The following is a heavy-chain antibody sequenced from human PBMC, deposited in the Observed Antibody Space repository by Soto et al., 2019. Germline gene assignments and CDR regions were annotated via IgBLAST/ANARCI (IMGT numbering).Heavy chain of an antibody. J-gene: IGHJ4*02. Sequence: ALRLSCAAFGFTLDKYTMGLVRQSPGKGLEWVAESFSSGGTQYADSVKGRFTISRDNSRNMVFLQMNGLRVEDTALYYCARDREPDGIWTFDSWGQGALVTVSS. D-gene: IGHD2-8*01. CDR2: SFSSGGT. CDR3: ARDREPDGIWTFDS. V-gene: IGHV3-53*01. CDR1: GFTLDKYT.